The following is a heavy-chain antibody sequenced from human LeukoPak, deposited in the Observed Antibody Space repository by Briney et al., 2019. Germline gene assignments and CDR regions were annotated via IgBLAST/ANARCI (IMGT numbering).Heavy chain of an antibody. CDR2: IYYSGST. D-gene: IGHD6-19*01. V-gene: IGHV4-39*01. CDR3: ARLLATYSSGHDY. Sequence: PSETLSLTCTVSGGSISSSSYYWGWIRQPPGKGREWIGSIYYSGSTYYNPSLKSRVTISVDTSKNQFSLKLSSLTAADTAVYYCARLLATYSSGHDYWGQGTLVTVSS. CDR1: GGSISSSSYY. J-gene: IGHJ4*02.